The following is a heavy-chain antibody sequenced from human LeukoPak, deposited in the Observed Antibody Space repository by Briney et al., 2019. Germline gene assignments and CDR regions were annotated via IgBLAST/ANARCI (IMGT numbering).Heavy chain of an antibody. Sequence: GGSLRLSCAASGFTFDDYGMSWVRQAPGKGLEWVSVIYSGGSTYYADSVKGRFTISRDNSKNTLYLQMNSLRADDTAVYYCARGAYYYDSSGYWAEYFQHWGQGTLVTVSS. V-gene: IGHV3-66*01. D-gene: IGHD3-22*01. CDR1: GFTFDDYG. CDR2: IYSGGST. CDR3: ARGAYYYDSSGYWAEYFQH. J-gene: IGHJ1*01.